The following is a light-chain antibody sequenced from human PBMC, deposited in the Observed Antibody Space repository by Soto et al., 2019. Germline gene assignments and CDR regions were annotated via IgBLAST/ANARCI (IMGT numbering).Light chain of an antibody. CDR2: GNS. J-gene: IGLJ2*01. CDR3: QSYDSSLSGSVV. CDR1: SSNIGAGYD. V-gene: IGLV1-40*01. Sequence: QSVLTQPPSVSGAPGQRVTISCTGSSSNIGAGYDVHWYQQRPGTAPKLLIYGNSNRPSGVPDRLSGSKSGTSASLAITGLQAEDEADYYCQSYDSSLSGSVVFGGGTKLTVL.